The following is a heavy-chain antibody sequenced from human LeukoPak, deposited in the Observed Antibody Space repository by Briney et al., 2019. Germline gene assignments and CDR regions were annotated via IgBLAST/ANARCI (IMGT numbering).Heavy chain of an antibody. J-gene: IGHJ6*02. V-gene: IGHV3-7*01. CDR3: AREQGGYSYGTNYYYYYGMDV. CDR1: GFTFSSYW. D-gene: IGHD5-18*01. Sequence: GGSLRLSCAASGFTFSSYWMSWVRQAPGKGLEWVANIKQDGSEKYYVDSVKGRFTISRDNAKNSLYLQMNSLRGEDTAVYYCAREQGGYSYGTNYYYYYGMDVWGQGTTVTVSS. CDR2: IKQDGSEK.